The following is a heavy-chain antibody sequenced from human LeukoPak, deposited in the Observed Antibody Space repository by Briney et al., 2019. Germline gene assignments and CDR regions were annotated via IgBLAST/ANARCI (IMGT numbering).Heavy chain of an antibody. V-gene: IGHV4-30-2*01. J-gene: IGHJ4*02. CDR1: GGSISSGGYS. D-gene: IGHD6-19*01. CDR2: INHSGST. Sequence: SQTLSLTCAVSGGSISSGGYSWSWIRQPPGEGLEWIGEINHSGSTNYNPSLKSRVTISVDTSKNQFSLKLSSVTAADTAVYYCARGIAVAGLDGDYFDYWGQGTLVTVSS. CDR3: ARGIAVAGLDGDYFDY.